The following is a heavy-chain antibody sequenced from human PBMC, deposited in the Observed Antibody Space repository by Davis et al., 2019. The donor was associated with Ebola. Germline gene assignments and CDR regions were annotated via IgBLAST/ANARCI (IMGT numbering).Heavy chain of an antibody. CDR2: ARRKVDNYDT. CDR3: TKVSITVGARYFDS. J-gene: IGHJ4*02. D-gene: IGHD4-11*01. V-gene: IGHV3-72*01. CDR1: GFTFNNAW. Sequence: PGGSLRLSCTASGFTFNNAWMRWVRQAPGRGLEWVGRARRKVDNYDTEYAASVKGRFIISRDDSTNSLYLEMNSLRTEDTAVYYCTKVSITVGARYFDSWGQGILVTVSS.